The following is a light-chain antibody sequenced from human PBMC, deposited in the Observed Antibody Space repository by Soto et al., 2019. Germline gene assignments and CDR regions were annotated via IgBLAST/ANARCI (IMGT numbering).Light chain of an antibody. V-gene: IGLV1-51*01. CDR2: DND. CDR1: SSNIGNNY. Sequence: QSALTQPPSVSAAPGQKVTISCSGSSSNIGNNYVSWYRHLPGAAPRLLIYDNDKRPSGIPDRFSGSQSGTSATLGITGLQTGDAADYYCATWDRSLSAVVFGGGTQLTVL. J-gene: IGLJ2*01. CDR3: ATWDRSLSAVV.